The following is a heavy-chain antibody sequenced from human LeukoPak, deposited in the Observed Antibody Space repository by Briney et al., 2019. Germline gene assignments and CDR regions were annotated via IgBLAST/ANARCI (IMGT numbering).Heavy chain of an antibody. V-gene: IGHV4-59*08. J-gene: IGHJ3*02. Sequence: SETLSLTCTVSGDSISSYYWSWIRQPPGKGLEWIGNIYYSGSTNYKPSLKSRVTISVDTSKNQFSLKLSSVTAADTAVYYCARHWLGGSSYDYSFDIWGQGTMVTVSS. CDR1: GDSISSYY. CDR2: IYYSGST. D-gene: IGHD1-26*01. CDR3: ARHWLGGSSYDYSFDI.